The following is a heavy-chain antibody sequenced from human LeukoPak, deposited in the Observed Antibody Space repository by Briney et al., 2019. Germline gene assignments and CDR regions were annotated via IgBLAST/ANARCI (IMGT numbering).Heavy chain of an antibody. Sequence: ASVKVSSKASGGTFSSYAISWVRQAPGQGLEWMGGIIPIFGTANYAQKFQGRVTITADESTSTAYMELSSLRSEDTAVYYCARDSDYRKYNWFDPWGQGTLVTVSS. V-gene: IGHV1-69*13. CDR2: IIPIFGTA. CDR3: ARDSDYRKYNWFDP. CDR1: GGTFSSYA. D-gene: IGHD4-11*01. J-gene: IGHJ5*02.